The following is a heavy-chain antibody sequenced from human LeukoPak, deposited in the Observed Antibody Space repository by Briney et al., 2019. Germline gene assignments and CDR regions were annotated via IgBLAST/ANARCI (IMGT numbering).Heavy chain of an antibody. CDR1: GFTFSSYW. D-gene: IGHD2-2*01. J-gene: IGHJ4*02. V-gene: IGHV3-7*01. CDR3: ARGLDAVVPAAIEGSGSYYDY. Sequence: GGSLRLSCAASGFTFSSYWMSWVRQAPGKGLEWVANIKQDGSEKYYVDSVKGRFTISRDNAKNSLYLQMNSLRAEDTAVYYCARGLDAVVPAAIEGSGSYYDYWGQGTLVTVSS. CDR2: IKQDGSEK.